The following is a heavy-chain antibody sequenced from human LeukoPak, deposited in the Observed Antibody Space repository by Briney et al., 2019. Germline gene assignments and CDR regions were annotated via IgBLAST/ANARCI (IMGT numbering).Heavy chain of an antibody. Sequence: GGSLRLSCAASGFTFCSYGMHWVRQAPGKGLEWVAFIRYDGSNKYYADSVKGRFTISRDNSKNTLYLQMNSLRAEDTAVYYCAKDTHYGSGNSPIWGQGTMVTVSS. CDR3: AKDTHYGSGNSPI. CDR1: GFTFCSYG. CDR2: IRYDGSNK. V-gene: IGHV3-30*02. J-gene: IGHJ3*02. D-gene: IGHD3-10*01.